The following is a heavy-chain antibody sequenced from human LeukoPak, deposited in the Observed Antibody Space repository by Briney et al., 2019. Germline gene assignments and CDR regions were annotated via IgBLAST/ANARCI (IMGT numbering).Heavy chain of an antibody. Sequence: AGGSLRLSCAASGFTFSSYWMHWVRQAPGKGLVWVSRIKSDGSSTSYADSVKGRFTISRDNAKNTLYLQMNSLRAEDTAVYYCAKDQKGIVGATLDYWGQGTLVTVSS. J-gene: IGHJ4*02. D-gene: IGHD1-26*01. CDR3: AKDQKGIVGATLDY. CDR1: GFTFSSYW. CDR2: IKSDGSST. V-gene: IGHV3-74*01.